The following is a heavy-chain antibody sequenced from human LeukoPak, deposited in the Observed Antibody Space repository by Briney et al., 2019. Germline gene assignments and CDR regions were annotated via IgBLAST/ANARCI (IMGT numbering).Heavy chain of an antibody. J-gene: IGHJ4*02. Sequence: SETLSLTCTVSGGSLSRYYWSWIRQPPGKGLEWIGYIYYSGSTNYNPSLKSRVTISVDTSKNQFSLKLSSVTAADTAVYYCARQERWLQFRRFNYWGQGTLVTVSS. CDR1: GGSLSRYY. V-gene: IGHV4-59*01. CDR2: IYYSGST. CDR3: ARQERWLQFRRFNY. D-gene: IGHD5-24*01.